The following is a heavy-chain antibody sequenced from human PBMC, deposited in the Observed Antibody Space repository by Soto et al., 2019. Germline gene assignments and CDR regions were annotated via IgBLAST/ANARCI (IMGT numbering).Heavy chain of an antibody. CDR3: ARLRDYYDSSGYHFDY. Sequence: RGESLKISCKGSGYNFTSYWIGWVRQMPGKGLEWMGIIYPGDSDTRYSPSFQGQVTISADKSISTAYLQWSSLKASDTAMYYCARLRDYYDSSGYHFDYWGQGNLVTVSS. D-gene: IGHD3-22*01. J-gene: IGHJ4*02. CDR1: GYNFTSYW. CDR2: IYPGDSDT. V-gene: IGHV5-51*01.